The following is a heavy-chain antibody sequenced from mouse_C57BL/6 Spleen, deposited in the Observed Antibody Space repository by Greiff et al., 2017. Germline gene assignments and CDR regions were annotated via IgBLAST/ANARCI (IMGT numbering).Heavy chain of an antibody. CDR1: GYTFTDYN. CDR3: ARPPITAVVAPLGY. J-gene: IGHJ2*01. D-gene: IGHD1-1*01. Sequence: EVQLQQSGPELVKPGASVKMSCKASGYTFTDYNMHWVKQSHGKSLEWIGYINPNNGGTSYNQKFKGKATLTVNKSSSTAYMELRSLTSEDSAVYYCARPPITAVVAPLGYWGQGTTLTVSS. CDR2: INPNNGGT. V-gene: IGHV1-22*01.